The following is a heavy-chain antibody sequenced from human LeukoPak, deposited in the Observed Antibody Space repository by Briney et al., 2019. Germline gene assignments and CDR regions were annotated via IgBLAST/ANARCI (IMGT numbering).Heavy chain of an antibody. CDR3: AKAYCGADCSYNWFDP. CDR2: INPNSGGT. CDR1: GYTFTSYY. Sequence: ASVKVSCKASGYTFTSYYMHWVRQAPGQGLEWMGRINPNSGGTNYAQKFQGRVTMTRDTSMNTAYMELSSLRSDDTAVYYCAKAYCGADCSYNWFDPWGQGTLVTVSS. J-gene: IGHJ5*02. V-gene: IGHV1-2*06. D-gene: IGHD2-21*02.